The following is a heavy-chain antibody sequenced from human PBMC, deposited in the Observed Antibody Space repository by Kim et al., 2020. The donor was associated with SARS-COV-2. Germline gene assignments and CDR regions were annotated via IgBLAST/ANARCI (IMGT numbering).Heavy chain of an antibody. CDR3: AREVRAERWLQLGARGYFDY. CDR2: ISSSSSYI. D-gene: IGHD5-12*01. V-gene: IGHV3-21*01. Sequence: GGSLRLSCAASGFTFSSYSMNWVRQAPGKGLEWVSSISSSSSYIYYADSVKGRFTISRDNAKNSLYLQMNSLRAEDTAVYYCAREVRAERWLQLGARGYFDYWGQGTLVTVSS. CDR1: GFTFSSYS. J-gene: IGHJ4*02.